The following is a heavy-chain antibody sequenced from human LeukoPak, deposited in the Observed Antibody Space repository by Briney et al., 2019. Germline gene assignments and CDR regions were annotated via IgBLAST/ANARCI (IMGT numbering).Heavy chain of an antibody. V-gene: IGHV3-23*01. CDR1: GFTFSSYA. J-gene: IGHJ3*02. CDR3: AKSLEDYIWGSYRDAFDI. CDR2: ISGSGGST. D-gene: IGHD3-16*02. Sequence: PGGSLRLSCAASGFTFSSYAMSWVRQAPGKGLEWVSAISGSGGSTYYADSVKGRFTISRDNSKNTLYLQMNSLRAEDTAVYYCAKSLEDYIWGSYRDAFDIWGQGTMVTVSS.